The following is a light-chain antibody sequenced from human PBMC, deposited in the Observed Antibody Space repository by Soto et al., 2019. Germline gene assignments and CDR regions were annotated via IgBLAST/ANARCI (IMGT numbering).Light chain of an antibody. V-gene: IGKV3-11*01. CDR3: QQLAA. CDR2: DAS. Sequence: EIVWTQSPATLSLSPGERATLSCRASQSVSSYLAWYQQKPGHAPRLLIYDASNRATGIPARFSGSGSGTDFTLTISSLEPEDVAVYYCQQLAAFGGGTKVDIK. J-gene: IGKJ4*01. CDR1: QSVSSY.